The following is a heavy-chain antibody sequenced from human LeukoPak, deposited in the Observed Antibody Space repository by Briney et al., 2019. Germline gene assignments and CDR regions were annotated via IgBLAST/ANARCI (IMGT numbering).Heavy chain of an antibody. D-gene: IGHD6-19*01. J-gene: IGHJ6*02. Sequence: HSGGSLRLSCSASGFTFSTYVMHWVRQAPGKGLQWVAVILYDGSNKYYADSVKGRFIISRDNSKNTLYLQMNSLTAEDTAVYYCARVVAGSVYNCGMDVWGQGTTVTVSS. V-gene: IGHV3-30*01. CDR2: ILYDGSNK. CDR1: GFTFSTYV. CDR3: ARVVAGSVYNCGMDV.